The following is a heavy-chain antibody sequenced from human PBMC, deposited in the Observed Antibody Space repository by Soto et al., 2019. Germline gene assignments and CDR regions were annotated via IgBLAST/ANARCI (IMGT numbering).Heavy chain of an antibody. J-gene: IGHJ4*02. V-gene: IGHV3-7*01. CDR2: IKGDGSEK. CDR1: GFTFSSYW. Sequence: GGSLRLSCAASGFTFSSYWINWVRQTPGKGLEWVANIKGDGSEKYYVDSLKGRFTISRDNAKNSLYLQMNSLRAEDTALYYCARESNAHFDYWGQGTMVTVSS. D-gene: IGHD7-27*01. CDR3: ARESNAHFDY.